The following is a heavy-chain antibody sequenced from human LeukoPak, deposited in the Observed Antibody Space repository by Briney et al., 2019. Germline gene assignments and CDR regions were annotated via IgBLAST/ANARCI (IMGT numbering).Heavy chain of an antibody. D-gene: IGHD3-10*01. CDR2: ISYDGSNK. CDR1: GFTLNSYT. J-gene: IGHJ4*02. V-gene: IGHV3-30*14. Sequence: GGSLRLSCAASGFTLNSYTLSWVRQAPGKGLEWVAVISYDGSNKYYADSVKGRFIISRDNSKNTLYLQMNSLRAEDTAVYYCARALFGSGTYYHSFDSWGQGTLVTVSS. CDR3: ARALFGSGTYYHSFDS.